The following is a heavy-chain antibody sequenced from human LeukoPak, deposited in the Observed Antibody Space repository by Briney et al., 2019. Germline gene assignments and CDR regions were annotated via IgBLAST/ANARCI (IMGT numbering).Heavy chain of an antibody. CDR3: ARGSGIWTHHNWFDP. D-gene: IGHD3-10*01. Sequence: SETLSLTCTVSGGSISSSSYYWGWIRQPPGKGLEWIGSIYYSGSTYYNPSLKSRVTISVDTFKNQFSLKLSSVTAADTAVYYCARGSGIWTHHNWFDPWGQGILVTVSS. J-gene: IGHJ5*02. CDR1: GGSISSSSYY. CDR2: IYYSGST. V-gene: IGHV4-39*07.